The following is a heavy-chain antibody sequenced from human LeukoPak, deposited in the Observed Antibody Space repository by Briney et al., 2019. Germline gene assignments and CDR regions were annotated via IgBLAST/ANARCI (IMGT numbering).Heavy chain of an antibody. CDR3: AKDQVWSYDFWSGLLTDY. CDR2: ISGSGGST. Sequence: PGGSLRLSCAASGFTFSSYAMSWVRQAPGKGLEWVSAISGSGGSTYYADSVKGRFTISRDNSKNTLYLQMNSLRAEDTAVYYCAKDQVWSYDFWSGLLTDYWGQGTLVTVSS. V-gene: IGHV3-23*01. CDR1: GFTFSSYA. J-gene: IGHJ4*02. D-gene: IGHD3-3*01.